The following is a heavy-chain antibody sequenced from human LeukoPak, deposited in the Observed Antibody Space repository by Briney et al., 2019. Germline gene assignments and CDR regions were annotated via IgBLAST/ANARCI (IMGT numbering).Heavy chain of an antibody. D-gene: IGHD5-18*01. Sequence: SETLSLTCTVSGGSISSSSYYWRWIRQPPGKGLEWIGSIYYSGSTYYNPSLKSRVTISVDTSKNQFSLKLSSVTAADTAVYYCASTGYSYAVNEIHAFDIWGQGTMVTVSS. J-gene: IGHJ3*02. CDR3: ASTGYSYAVNEIHAFDI. CDR1: GGSISSSSYY. V-gene: IGHV4-39*01. CDR2: IYYSGST.